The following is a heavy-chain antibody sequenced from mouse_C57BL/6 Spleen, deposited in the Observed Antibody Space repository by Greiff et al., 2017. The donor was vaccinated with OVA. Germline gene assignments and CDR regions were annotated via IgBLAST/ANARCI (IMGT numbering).Heavy chain of an antibody. V-gene: IGHV1-15*01. CDR2: IDPETGGT. CDR1: GYTFTDYE. D-gene: IGHD4-1*01. Sequence: VQLQQSGAELVRPGASVTLSCKASGYTFTDYEMHWVKQTPVHGLEWIGAIDPETGGTAYNQKFKGKAILTADKSSSTAYMELRSLTSEDSAVYYCTRTGIYFDYWGQGTTLTVSS. J-gene: IGHJ2*01. CDR3: TRTGIYFDY.